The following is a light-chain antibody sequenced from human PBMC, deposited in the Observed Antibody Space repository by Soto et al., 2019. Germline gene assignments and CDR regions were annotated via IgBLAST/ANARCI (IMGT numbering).Light chain of an antibody. J-gene: IGLJ1*01. CDR3: CSYAGSGTDNYV. Sequence: QSVLTQPASVSGSPGQSITISCTGTSSDIGTYNLVSWYQHYPGKAPKLMIYEGIKRPSGVSNRFSGSKSGNTAFLTISGLQAEDEADYYCCSYAGSGTDNYVFGSGNKLTVL. CDR1: SSDIGTYNL. V-gene: IGLV2-23*01. CDR2: EGI.